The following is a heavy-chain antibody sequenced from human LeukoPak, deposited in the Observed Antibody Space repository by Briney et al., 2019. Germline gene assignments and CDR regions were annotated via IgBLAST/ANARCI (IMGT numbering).Heavy chain of an antibody. D-gene: IGHD3-3*01. J-gene: IGHJ4*02. CDR1: GGYITTTNW. Sequence: SETLSLTCGVSGGYITTTNWWTWVRQPPGKGLEWIGEVHLDGRTNYNPSLESRLTISVDLSENHISLRLTSVTAADTAVYYCAREGGFYRPLDYSGQGTLVTVSS. CDR3: AREGGFYRPLDY. CDR2: VHLDGRT. V-gene: IGHV4-4*02.